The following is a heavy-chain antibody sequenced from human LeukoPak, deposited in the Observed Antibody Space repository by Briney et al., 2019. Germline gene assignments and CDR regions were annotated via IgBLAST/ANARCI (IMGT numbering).Heavy chain of an antibody. CDR1: GYTFTSFY. V-gene: IGHV1-46*01. D-gene: IGHD6-19*01. J-gene: IGHJ4*02. Sequence: ASVKVSCKASGYTFTSFYIHWVRQAPGQGLEWMAIIKPSGGDTSYAQKFQARVTLTRDTSTSTVYMELSSLRSEDTAIYYCARDWSESGIAVADYFDYWGQGTLVTVSS. CDR2: IKPSGGDT. CDR3: ARDWSESGIAVADYFDY.